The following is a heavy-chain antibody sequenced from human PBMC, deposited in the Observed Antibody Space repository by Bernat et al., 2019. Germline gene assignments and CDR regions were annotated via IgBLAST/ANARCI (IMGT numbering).Heavy chain of an antibody. Sequence: EGQGVESGGGLVPPGGALRGSCAGSGLTCSGQYMHWVRQPPGKGLEWVGRIRNNANSYSTAYVASVKDRFTISRDDSKNSLYLQMNSLKTEETAVYYCTRGDMISWGQGTMVTVSS. J-gene: IGHJ5*02. CDR2: IRNNANSYST. D-gene: IGHD3-16*01. V-gene: IGHV3-72*01. CDR1: GLTCSGQY. CDR3: TRGDMIS.